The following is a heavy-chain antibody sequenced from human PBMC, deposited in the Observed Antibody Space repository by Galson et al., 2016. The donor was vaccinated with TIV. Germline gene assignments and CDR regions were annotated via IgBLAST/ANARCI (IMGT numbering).Heavy chain of an antibody. CDR2: ISYSGSAK. J-gene: IGHJ6*02. D-gene: IGHD1-26*01. Sequence: SLRLSCAASGFTLSDYYLTWIRQAPGHGLEWLSHISYSGSAKYDADSMKGRLTMARDTAKNSMYLGMSSLRAEDTAVYYCARYSGKSYALDVWGQGTAVTVSS. CDR3: ARYSGKSYALDV. CDR1: GFTLSDYY. V-gene: IGHV3-11*01.